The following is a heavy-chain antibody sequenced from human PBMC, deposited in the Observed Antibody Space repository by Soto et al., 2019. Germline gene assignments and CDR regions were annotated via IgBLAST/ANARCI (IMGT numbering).Heavy chain of an antibody. Sequence: SETLSLTCAVSGGSISSGDYYWSWIRQPPGKGLEWIGYIYYSGSTYYNPSLKSRVTISVDTSKNQFSLKLSSVTAADTAVYYCARDRRLITMVRGVSLWFDPWGQGTLVTVSS. CDR1: GGSISSGDYY. CDR2: IYYSGST. CDR3: ARDRRLITMVRGVSLWFDP. D-gene: IGHD3-10*01. J-gene: IGHJ5*02. V-gene: IGHV4-30-4*01.